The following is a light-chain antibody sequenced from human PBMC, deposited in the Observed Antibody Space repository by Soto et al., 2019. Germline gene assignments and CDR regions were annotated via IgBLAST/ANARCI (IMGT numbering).Light chain of an antibody. V-gene: IGKV3-20*01. J-gene: IGKJ2*01. CDR1: QSLSSSY. Sequence: EIVLTQSPGTLSLSPGERATLSCRASQSLSSSYLAWYQQKPGQAPRLLIYGASSRATGIPGRFSGSGSGTDFTLTIRRLEPEDFAVYYCQQYGISPRTFGQGTKLEIK. CDR2: GAS. CDR3: QQYGISPRT.